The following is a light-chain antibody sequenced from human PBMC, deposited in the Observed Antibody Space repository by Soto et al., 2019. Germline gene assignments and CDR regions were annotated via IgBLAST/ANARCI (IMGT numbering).Light chain of an antibody. CDR2: GAS. Sequence: IVLTQSPGTLELYPGEGATLSCRASQSVSKYLAWYQQKPGQAPRLLIYGASSRATGIPDSFSGSGSGTDFTLTISRLEPEDFAVYYYQQYGGSHQTFGQGTKV. J-gene: IGKJ1*01. V-gene: IGKV3-20*01. CDR1: QSVSKY. CDR3: QQYGGSHQT.